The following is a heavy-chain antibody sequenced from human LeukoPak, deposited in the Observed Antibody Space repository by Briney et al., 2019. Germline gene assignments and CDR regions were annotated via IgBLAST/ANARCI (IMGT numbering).Heavy chain of an antibody. CDR1: GFTFSSYG. CDR2: ISYDGSNK. CDR3: AKGDSTGGRGYFDY. J-gene: IGHJ4*02. D-gene: IGHD2-8*02. Sequence: PGRSLRLSCAASGFTFSSYGMHWVRQAPGKGLEWVAVISYDGSNKYYVDSVEGRFTISRDNSKNTVYLQMNSLRHEDTAVYYCAKGDSTGGRGYFDYWGQGTLATVSA. V-gene: IGHV3-30*18.